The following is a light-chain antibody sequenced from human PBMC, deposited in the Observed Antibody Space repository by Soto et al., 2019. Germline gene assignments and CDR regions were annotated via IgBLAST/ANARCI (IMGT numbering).Light chain of an antibody. CDR2: AAS. J-gene: IGKJ4*01. V-gene: IGKV1-39*01. Sequence: DIKLTQSPSFLSASLGDRVTISCRASQSISPYLSWYQQRPGKAPKLLIYAASSLQSGVPSRFSGCGSGTEFSLTISSLQPDDFATYYCQQYQSFSLTFGGGTKVDIK. CDR3: QQYQSFSLT. CDR1: QSISPY.